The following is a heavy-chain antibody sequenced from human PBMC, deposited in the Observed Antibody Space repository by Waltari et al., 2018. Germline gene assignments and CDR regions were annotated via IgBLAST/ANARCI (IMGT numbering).Heavy chain of an antibody. CDR3: ASRGEYFQH. CDR1: GLPFGRYW. CDR2: IEQDGREK. V-gene: IGHV3-7*01. J-gene: IGHJ1*01. Sequence: EVQLVESGGGLVQPGGSLRLSCEVSGLPFGRYWLSWVRQAPGKGLEWVANIEQDGREKYYVDSLKGRFTISRDNAKNSLYLQMNSLRAEDTAVYYCASRGEYFQHWGQGTLVTVSS.